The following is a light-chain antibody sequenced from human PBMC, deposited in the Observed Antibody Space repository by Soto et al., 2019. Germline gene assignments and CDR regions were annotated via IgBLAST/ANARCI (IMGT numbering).Light chain of an antibody. Sequence: EMVLTQSPGTLSLSPGERATLSCRASQSVRDSHLAWDQQKPGQAPSLLIYETSSRATGIPDRFRGSGSGTEFALTITRVEPEDVAMYFCQQYGSSPGTFGQGTKVEI. V-gene: IGKV3-20*01. CDR1: QSVRDSH. J-gene: IGKJ1*01. CDR2: ETS. CDR3: QQYGSSPGT.